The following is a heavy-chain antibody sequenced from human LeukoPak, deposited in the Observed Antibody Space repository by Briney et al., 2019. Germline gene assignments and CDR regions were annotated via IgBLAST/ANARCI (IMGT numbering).Heavy chain of an antibody. CDR1: GYTFTSYD. CDR2: MNPNSGNT. CDR3: ARGLVNYYYYYYMDV. V-gene: IGHV1-8*01. D-gene: IGHD4-23*01. Sequence: ASVKVSCKASGYTFTSYDINWVRQATGQGLEWMGWMNPNSGNTGYAQKFQGRVTMTRNTSISTAYMELSSLRSGDTAVYYCARGLVNYYYYYYMDVWGKGTTVTVSS. J-gene: IGHJ6*03.